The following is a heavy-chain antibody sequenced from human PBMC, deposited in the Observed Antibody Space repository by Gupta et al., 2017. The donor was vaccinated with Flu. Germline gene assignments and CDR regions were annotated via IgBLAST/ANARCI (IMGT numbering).Heavy chain of an antibody. D-gene: IGHD2-2*01. CDR3: ASLGYCSSTSCYPTPKTSPVDY. J-gene: IGHJ4*02. V-gene: IGHV3-23*01. CDR2: ISGSGGST. CDR1: GFTFSSYA. Sequence: EVQLLESGGGLVQPGGCLRLSCAASGFTFSSYAMSWVRQAPGKGLEWVSAISGSGGSTYYADSVKGRFTISRDNSKNTLYLQMNSLRAEDTAVYYCASLGYCSSTSCYPTPKTSPVDYWGQGTLVTVSS.